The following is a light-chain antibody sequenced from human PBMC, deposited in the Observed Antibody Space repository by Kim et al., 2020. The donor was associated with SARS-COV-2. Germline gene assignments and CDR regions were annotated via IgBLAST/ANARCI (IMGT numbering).Light chain of an antibody. Sequence: SYELTQPPSVSVSPGQTASITCSGDKLGDKYACWYQQKPGQSPVLVIYQDNKRPSGIPQRFSGSNSGNTATLTISGTQAMDEADYYCQAWDSGTLVFGGGTRLTVL. CDR1: KLGDKY. V-gene: IGLV3-1*01. CDR3: QAWDSGTLV. CDR2: QDN. J-gene: IGLJ3*02.